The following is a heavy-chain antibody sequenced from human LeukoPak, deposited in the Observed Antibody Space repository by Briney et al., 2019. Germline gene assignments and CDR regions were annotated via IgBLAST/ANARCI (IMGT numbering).Heavy chain of an antibody. CDR3: AGMEACSGGSCYSDWFDP. J-gene: IGHJ5*02. V-gene: IGHV4-4*07. CDR2: IYTSGST. Sequence: SETLSLTCTVSGGSISSYYWSWIRQPAGKGLGWIGRIYTSGSTNYNPSLKSRVTMSVDTSKNQFSLKLSSVTAADTAVYYCAGMEACSGGSCYSDWFDPWGQGTLVTVSS. CDR1: GGSISSYY. D-gene: IGHD2-15*01.